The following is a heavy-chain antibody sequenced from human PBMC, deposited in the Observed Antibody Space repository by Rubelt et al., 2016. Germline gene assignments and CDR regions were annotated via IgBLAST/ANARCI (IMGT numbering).Heavy chain of an antibody. J-gene: IGHJ4*02. CDR3: ARVPAGYCSSTSCYARGFDY. CDR2: IIPILGIA. CDR1: GGTFSSYA. V-gene: IGHV1-69*04. Sequence: LVQSGAEVKKPGSSVKVSCKASGGTFSSYAISWVRQAPGQGLEWMGRIIPILGIANYAQKFQGRVTITADKSTSTAYMELSSLRSEDTAVYYCARVPAGYCSSTSCYARGFDYWGQGTLVTVSS. D-gene: IGHD2-2*03.